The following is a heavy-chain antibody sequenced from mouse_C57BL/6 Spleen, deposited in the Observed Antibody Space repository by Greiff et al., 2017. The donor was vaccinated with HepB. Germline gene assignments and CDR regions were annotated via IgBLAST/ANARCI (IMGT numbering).Heavy chain of an antibody. J-gene: IGHJ2*01. CDR2: IYPGSGST. CDR1: GYTFTSYW. CDR3: ARVITTVVGVDY. D-gene: IGHD1-1*01. Sequence: QVQLQQSGAELVKPGASVKMSCKASGYTFTSYWITWVKQRPGQGLEWIGDIYPGSGSTNYNEKFKSKATLTVDTSSSTAYMQLSSLTSEDSAVYYCARVITTVVGVDYWGQGTTLTVSS. V-gene: IGHV1-55*01.